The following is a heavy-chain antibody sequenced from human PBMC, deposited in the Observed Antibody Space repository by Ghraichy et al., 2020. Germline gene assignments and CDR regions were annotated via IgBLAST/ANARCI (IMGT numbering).Heavy chain of an antibody. V-gene: IGHV4-59*01. J-gene: IGHJ4*02. CDR3: ASSGWFGVSSYYFDY. D-gene: IGHD6-19*01. Sequence: SETLSLTCTVTGGSISSYYWSWIRQPPGKGLEWIGYIYYSGSTNYNPSLKSRVTISVDTSKNQFSLKLSSVTAADTAVYYCASSGWFGVSSYYFDYWGQGTLFTVSS. CDR2: IYYSGST. CDR1: GGSISSYY.